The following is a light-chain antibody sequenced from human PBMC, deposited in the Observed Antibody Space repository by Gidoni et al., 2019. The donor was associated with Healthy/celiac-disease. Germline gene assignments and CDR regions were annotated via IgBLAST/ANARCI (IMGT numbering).Light chain of an antibody. CDR1: SSDVGSYNL. CDR3: CSYAGSSTFVV. Sequence: QSALPQPVSVSGSPGQSITISCTGTSSDVGSYNLVSWYQQHPGKAPKLMIYEGSKRPSGVSNRFSGSKSGNTASLTISGLQAEDEADYYCCSYAGSSTFVVFGGGTKLTVL. V-gene: IGLV2-23*03. J-gene: IGLJ2*01. CDR2: EGS.